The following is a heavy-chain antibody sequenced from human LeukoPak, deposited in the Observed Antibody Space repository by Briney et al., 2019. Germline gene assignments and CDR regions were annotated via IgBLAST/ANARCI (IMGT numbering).Heavy chain of an antibody. V-gene: IGHV4-59*01. J-gene: IGHJ4*02. CDR3: ARDRASAGGFDY. D-gene: IGHD2-15*01. CDR2: IYYSGTT. CDR1: GGSISPYY. Sequence: PSETLSLTCSVSGGSISPYYWSWIRQPPGKGLEWIGYIYYSGTTNYNPSLQSRVTISVATSKNQFSLRLSSVTAADTALYYCARDRASAGGFDYWGQGTLVTVSS.